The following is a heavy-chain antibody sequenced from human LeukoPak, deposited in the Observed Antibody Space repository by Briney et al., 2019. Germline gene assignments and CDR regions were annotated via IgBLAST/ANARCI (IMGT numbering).Heavy chain of an antibody. D-gene: IGHD1-20*01. Sequence: PSETLSLTCTVSGGSISSGGYYGSWIRQPPGKGLEWNGYIYHSGSTYYNPSLNSRVTISVDRSKNQFSLKLTSVTAADTAVYYCARYNSAFPGTFDIWGPGTMVTVSS. CDR3: ARYNSAFPGTFDI. CDR1: GGSISSGGYY. CDR2: IYHSGST. J-gene: IGHJ3*02. V-gene: IGHV4-30-2*01.